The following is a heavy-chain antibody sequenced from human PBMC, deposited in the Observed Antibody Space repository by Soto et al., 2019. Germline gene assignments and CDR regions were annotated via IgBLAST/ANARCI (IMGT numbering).Heavy chain of an antibody. CDR2: ISAYNGNT. CDR1: GYAFTSYA. Sequence: QVQLVQSGAEVKKPGASVKVSCQASGYAFTSYAITWVRQAPGQGLEWMGWISAYNGNTKYAQKLQGRVTMTTDTFTNTAYMGLRNLRSDDTAVYYCARRPAIAVAGTPGEQTHFDDWGQGTLVIVSS. D-gene: IGHD6-19*01. V-gene: IGHV1-18*01. J-gene: IGHJ4*02. CDR3: ARRPAIAVAGTPGEQTHFDD.